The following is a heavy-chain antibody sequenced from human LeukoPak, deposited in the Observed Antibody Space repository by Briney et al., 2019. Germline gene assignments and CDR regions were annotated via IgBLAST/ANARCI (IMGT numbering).Heavy chain of an antibody. D-gene: IGHD3-10*01. J-gene: IGHJ4*02. V-gene: IGHV3-30*18. CDR1: GLSFNSCG. CDR2: ISFDGSNK. CDR3: AKGSGGSGSFYNHFDC. Sequence: GGSLRLSCAAPGLSFNSCGMHWVRQAPGKGLEWVAVISFDGSNKYYADSVKGRFTISRDNSKNTLSLQMNSLRTADTAVFNCAKGSGGSGSFYNHFDCWGQGTLVTVSS.